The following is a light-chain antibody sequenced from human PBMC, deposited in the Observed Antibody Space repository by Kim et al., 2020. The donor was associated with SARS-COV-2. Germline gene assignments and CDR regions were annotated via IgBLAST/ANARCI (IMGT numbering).Light chain of an antibody. Sequence: APVGDRVTITGRASQGISNYLAWYQQKPGKVPKLLIYAASTLLSGVPSRFSGSGSVTDFTLTISSLQPEDVATYYCQKYNSAPLTFGGGTKVDIK. CDR3: QKYNSAPLT. CDR2: AAS. J-gene: IGKJ4*01. V-gene: IGKV1-27*01. CDR1: QGISNY.